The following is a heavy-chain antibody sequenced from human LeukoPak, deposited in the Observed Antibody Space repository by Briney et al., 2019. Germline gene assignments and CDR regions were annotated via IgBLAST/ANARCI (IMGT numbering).Heavy chain of an antibody. CDR3: AKLSNYYDSSGYFQH. CDR1: GFTFSRYA. J-gene: IGHJ1*01. V-gene: IGHV3-30*18. D-gene: IGHD3-22*01. Sequence: GGSLRLSCAASGFTFSRYAMHRVRQAPGKGLEWVAVISYDGSNKYYADSVKGRFTISRDNSKNTLYLQMNSLRAEDTAVYYCAKLSNYYDSSGYFQHWGQGTLVTVSS. CDR2: ISYDGSNK.